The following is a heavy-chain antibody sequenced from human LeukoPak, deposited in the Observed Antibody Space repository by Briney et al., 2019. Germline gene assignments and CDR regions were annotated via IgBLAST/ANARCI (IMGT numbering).Heavy chain of an antibody. V-gene: IGHV3-7*01. CDR1: GFTFSDFW. CDR2: MNRDGSEK. CDR3: ARDGVIIRFGGQDV. J-gene: IGHJ6*02. D-gene: IGHD3-16*01. Sequence: GGPLRLSCAAPGFTFSDFWLSWVRQAPGKGLEWVANMNRDGSEKNYVDSMKGRITISRDNAKNSLYLQMNSLRVEDTAVYYCARDGVIIRFGGQDVWGQGTTVTVS.